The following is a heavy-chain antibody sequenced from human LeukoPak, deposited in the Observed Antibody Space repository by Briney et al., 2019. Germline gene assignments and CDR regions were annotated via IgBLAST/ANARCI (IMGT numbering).Heavy chain of an antibody. CDR2: IYYSGST. CDR3: ASWDPMVYAIFDY. Sequence: PSQTLSLTCTVSGGSISSGDYYWSWIRQPPGKGLEWIGYIYYSGSTYYNPSLKSRVTISVDTSKNQFSLKLSSVTAADTAVYYCASWDPMVYAIFDYWGQGTLVTVSS. D-gene: IGHD2-8*01. V-gene: IGHV4-30-4*01. CDR1: GGSISSGDYY. J-gene: IGHJ4*02.